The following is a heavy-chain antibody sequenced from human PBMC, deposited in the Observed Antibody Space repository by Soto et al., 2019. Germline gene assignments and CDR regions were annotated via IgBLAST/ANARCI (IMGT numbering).Heavy chain of an antibody. V-gene: IGHV2-5*02. CDR2: IYWDDDK. J-gene: IGHJ4*02. D-gene: IGHD3-10*02. CDR3: SHMFGTVSHLGY. CDR1: GFSLTTSRVG. Sequence: QITLKESGPTMVKPTQTLTLTCTFSGFSLTTSRVGVGWIRQPPGKALEWLALIYWDDDKPYSPSLRSRLTITKDTSKNQVVLTMTNMDPVDTATYYCSHMFGTVSHLGYWGQGTLVTVSS.